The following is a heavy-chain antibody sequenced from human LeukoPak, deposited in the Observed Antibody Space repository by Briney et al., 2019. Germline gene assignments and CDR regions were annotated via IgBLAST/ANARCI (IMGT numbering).Heavy chain of an antibody. CDR3: AKDRASYYYDSSGVFDY. V-gene: IGHV3-30*18. Sequence: GGSLRLSCAASGFTFSSYGMHWVRQAPGKGLEWVAVISYDGSNKYYADSVKGRFTISRDNSKNTLYLQMNSLRAEDTAVYYCAKDRASYYYDSSGVFDYWGQGTLVTVSS. J-gene: IGHJ4*02. CDR1: GFTFSSYG. D-gene: IGHD3-22*01. CDR2: ISYDGSNK.